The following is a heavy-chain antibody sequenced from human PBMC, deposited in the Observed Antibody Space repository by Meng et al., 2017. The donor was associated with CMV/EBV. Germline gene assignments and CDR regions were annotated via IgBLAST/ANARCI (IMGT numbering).Heavy chain of an antibody. CDR3: ASRPYNWNYFDY. V-gene: IGHV4-34*01. CDR2: INHSGST. Sequence: LTCAVYGGSFSGYYWSWIRQPPGKGLEWIGKINHSGSTNYNPSLKSRVTISVDTSKNQFSLKLSSVTAADTAVYYCASRPYNWNYFDYWGQGTLVTVSS. D-gene: IGHD1-20*01. J-gene: IGHJ4*02. CDR1: GGSFSGYY.